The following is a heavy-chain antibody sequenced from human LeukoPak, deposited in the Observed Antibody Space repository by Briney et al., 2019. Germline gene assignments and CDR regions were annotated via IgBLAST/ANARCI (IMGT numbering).Heavy chain of an antibody. J-gene: IGHJ4*02. CDR3: AHASTTVTGFDY. CDR1: GFSLSTSGVG. D-gene: IGHD4-17*01. V-gene: IGHV2-5*02. CDR2: IYWDDDK. Sequence: SGPTLVKPTQTLTLTCTFSGFSLSTSGVGVGWIRQPPGKALEWLALIYWDDDKRYSPSLKSRLTITKDTSKNQVVLTMTNMDPVDTAPYYCAHASTTVTGFDYWGQGTLVTVSS.